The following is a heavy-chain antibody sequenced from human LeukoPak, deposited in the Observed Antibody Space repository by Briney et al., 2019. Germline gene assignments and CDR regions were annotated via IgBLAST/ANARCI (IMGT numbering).Heavy chain of an antibody. J-gene: IGHJ4*02. D-gene: IGHD1-26*01. CDR2: IKQDGSEK. Sequence: GGSLRLSCETSGFTFSSYWMSWVRQAPGKGLEWVANIKQDGSEKYYVDSVKGRFTISRDNARNSLYLQMNSLRAEDAAVYHCARDKVVGATKFDYWGQGTLVTVSS. CDR1: GFTFSSYW. V-gene: IGHV3-7*01. CDR3: ARDKVVGATKFDY.